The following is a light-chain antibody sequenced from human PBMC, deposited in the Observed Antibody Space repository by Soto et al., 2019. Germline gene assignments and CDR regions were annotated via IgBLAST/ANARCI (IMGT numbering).Light chain of an antibody. V-gene: IGLV2-14*01. Sequence: SALTQPASVSWSPGQSITISCTGTSSDVGHYNFVSWYQQHPGKAPKFIIYEVSNRPSGVSDRFSGSKSGNTASLTISGLQAEDEADYYCTSYTTSSTDVFGTGTKVTVL. J-gene: IGLJ1*01. CDR3: TSYTTSSTDV. CDR2: EVS. CDR1: SSDVGHYNF.